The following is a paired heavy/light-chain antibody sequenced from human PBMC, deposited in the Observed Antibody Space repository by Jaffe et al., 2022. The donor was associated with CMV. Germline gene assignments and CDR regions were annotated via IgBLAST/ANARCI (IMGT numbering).Light chain of an antibody. V-gene: IGLV2-11*01. CDR3: SSCAGLYSLV. J-gene: IGLJ2*01. CDR1: STDIGGYNY. CDR2: DVT. Sequence: QSALTQPRSVSGSPGQSVTIPCAGGSTDIGGYNYVSWYRQYPGKAPELLIYDVTNRPSGVPDRFSASKSGDTASLTISGLQAEDEADYYCSSCAGLYSLVFGGGTRVTVL.
Heavy chain of an antibody. J-gene: IGHJ6*03. CDR1: GGSISSISKY. CDR2: SYYSGTT. Sequence: QLQLQESGPGLVKPSETLSLTCTVSGGSISSISKYWGWVRQSPGKELEWIGSSYYSGTTYYNPSLKSRVTISVDTSKNHFSLKLSSVTAADTAVYYCATPYGDYNYFYYMNVWGKGTTVTVS. CDR3: ATPYGDYNYFYYMNV. V-gene: IGHV4-39*02. D-gene: IGHD4-17*01.